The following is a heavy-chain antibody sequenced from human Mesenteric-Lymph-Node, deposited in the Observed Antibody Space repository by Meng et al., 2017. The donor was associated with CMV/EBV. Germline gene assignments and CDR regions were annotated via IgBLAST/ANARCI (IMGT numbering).Heavy chain of an antibody. D-gene: IGHD3-10*01. J-gene: IGHJ3*02. Sequence: GESLKISCVVSGFAFNTYTMNWVRQAPGKGLEWVSYISSSGSTIYYADSVKGRFTISRDNAKNSLYLQMNSLRAEDTAVYYCARVPDTGAFDIWGQGTMVTVSS. CDR2: ISSSGSTI. CDR1: GFAFNTYT. V-gene: IGHV3-48*04. CDR3: ARVPDTGAFDI.